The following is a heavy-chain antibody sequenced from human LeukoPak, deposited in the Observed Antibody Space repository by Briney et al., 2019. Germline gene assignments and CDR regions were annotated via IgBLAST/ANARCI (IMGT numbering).Heavy chain of an antibody. CDR1: GGSISSYY. CDR3: ARRDLSPMFDP. V-gene: IGHV4-59*08. Sequence: PSETLSLTCTVSGGSISSYYWSWIRQPPGKGLEWIGYIYYSGSTYYNPSLKSRVTISVDTSKNQFSLKLSSVTAADTAVYYCARRDLSPMFDPWGQGTLVTVSS. CDR2: IYYSGST. J-gene: IGHJ5*02. D-gene: IGHD3-3*01.